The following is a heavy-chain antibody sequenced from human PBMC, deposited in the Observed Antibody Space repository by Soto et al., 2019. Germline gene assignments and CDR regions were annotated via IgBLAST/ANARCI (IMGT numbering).Heavy chain of an antibody. D-gene: IGHD2-15*01. CDR3: APHVYCSGGSCHYDAFDI. Sequence: EVQLLESGGGLVQPGESLRLSCAVSGFIFGNYMMTWVRQAPGKGLEWVSTISESGDSTYYADSVKGRFTISRDSSKNTLYLQMDSLGAEDTAVYYCAPHVYCSGGSCHYDAFDIRGQGTMVTVSP. CDR1: GFIFGNYM. J-gene: IGHJ3*02. CDR2: ISESGDST. V-gene: IGHV3-23*01.